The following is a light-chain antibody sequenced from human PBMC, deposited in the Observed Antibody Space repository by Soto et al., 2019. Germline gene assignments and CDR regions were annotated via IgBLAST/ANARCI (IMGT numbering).Light chain of an antibody. CDR3: QQFNNYPLT. CDR1: QDITSA. CDR2: EAS. J-gene: IGKJ4*01. Sequence: AIQLTQSPSSLSASVRDRVTITCRASQDITSALAWWQKKPGSLPKLLIYEASNLDTVVPSRFSGSGSGTDFTLPISSLQPADFATYYCQQFNNYPLTFGGGTRVEI. V-gene: IGKV1D-13*01.